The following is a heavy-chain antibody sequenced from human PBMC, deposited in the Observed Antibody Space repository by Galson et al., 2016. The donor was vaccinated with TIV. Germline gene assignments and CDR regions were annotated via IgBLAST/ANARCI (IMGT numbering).Heavy chain of an antibody. V-gene: IGHV3-7*03. CDR3: ARPQSRPSYYDFWSGQGPGAFGI. J-gene: IGHJ3*02. Sequence: SPSPSTAASGFTFSSYWMCWVRQAPGKGLEWVANIKQNGSEQQYVASVTGRFTISRDNAKNPLYLQMNILRAEDTAVYYCARPQSRPSYYDFWSGQGPGAFGIWGQGTMVTVSS. D-gene: IGHD3-3*01. CDR2: IKQNGSEQ. CDR1: GFTFSSYW.